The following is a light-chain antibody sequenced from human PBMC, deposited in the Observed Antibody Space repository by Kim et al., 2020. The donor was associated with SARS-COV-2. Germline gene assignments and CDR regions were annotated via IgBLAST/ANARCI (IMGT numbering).Light chain of an antibody. V-gene: IGLV3-21*04. CDR2: YDS. CDR3: QVWDTASDHVV. Sequence: APGEPARVTRRRNHNGRSPVHWYQQKPGQAPVLVLFYDSDRPSGIPERLSGSNSGDTATLTISRVGAGDEADYYCQVWDTASDHVVFGGGTQLTVL. CDR1: HNGRSP. J-gene: IGLJ2*01.